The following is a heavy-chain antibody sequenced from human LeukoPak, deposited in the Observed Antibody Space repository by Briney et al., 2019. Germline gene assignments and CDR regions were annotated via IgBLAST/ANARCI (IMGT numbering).Heavy chain of an antibody. CDR3: ATEYYGAYNY. CDR1: GFTFTNAW. Sequence: PGGSLRLSCAASGFTFTNAWMSWVRQAPGKGLEWVGRIKSKTDGGTTDYAAPVKGRFTTSRDDSKDTVYLQLNSLETEDIAVYYCATEYYGAYNYWGQGSLVIVSS. V-gene: IGHV3-15*01. J-gene: IGHJ4*02. D-gene: IGHD4-17*01. CDR2: IKSKTDGGTT.